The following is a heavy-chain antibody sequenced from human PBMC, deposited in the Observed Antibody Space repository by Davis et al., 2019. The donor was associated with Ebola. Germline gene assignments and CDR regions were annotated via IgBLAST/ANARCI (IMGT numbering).Heavy chain of an antibody. CDR2: IYYNGRT. CDR1: GGSMSSGTYY. CDR3: ARLSGLFSSSSGALYFDL. Sequence: SETLSLTCSVSGGSMSSGTYYWGWVRQPPGKGLEWIGSIYYNGRTYYNSSLESRVTISLDTSKNQFSLKLRSVTAADTAVYFCARLSGLFSSSSGALYFDLWGRGTLASVSS. J-gene: IGHJ2*01. V-gene: IGHV4-39*07. D-gene: IGHD6-6*01.